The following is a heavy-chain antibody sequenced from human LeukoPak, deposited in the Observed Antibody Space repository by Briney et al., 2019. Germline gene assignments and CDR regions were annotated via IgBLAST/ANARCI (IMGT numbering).Heavy chain of an antibody. CDR2: ISSSSSYI. Sequence: GGSLRLSCAASGFTFSSYSMNWVRQAPGKGLEWVSSISSSSSYIYYADSVKGRFTISRDNAKNSLYLQMNSLRAEDTAVYYCARGSQLWFGEFFDYWGQGTLVTVSS. J-gene: IGHJ4*02. CDR3: ARGSQLWFGEFFDY. V-gene: IGHV3-21*01. CDR1: GFTFSSYS. D-gene: IGHD3-10*01.